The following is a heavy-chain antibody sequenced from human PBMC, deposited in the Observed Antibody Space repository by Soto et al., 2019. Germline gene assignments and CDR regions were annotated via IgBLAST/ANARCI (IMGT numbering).Heavy chain of an antibody. CDR2: INTNTGNP. Sequence: ASVKVSCKASGYTFTSYAMNWVRQAPGQGLEWMGWINTNTGNPTYAQGFTGRFVFSLDTSVSTAYLQISSLKAEDTAVYYCARAPSYTEYSSPYLFDYWGQGTLVTVSS. CDR1: GYTFTSYA. CDR3: ARAPSYTEYSSPYLFDY. D-gene: IGHD6-6*01. V-gene: IGHV7-4-1*02. J-gene: IGHJ4*02.